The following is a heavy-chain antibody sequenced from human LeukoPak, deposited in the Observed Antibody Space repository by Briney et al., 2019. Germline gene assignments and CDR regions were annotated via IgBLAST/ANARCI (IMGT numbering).Heavy chain of an antibody. Sequence: GGTLRLSCAASGFIFTNYGMSWVRQAPGKGLEWVANIKQDGSEKYYVDSVKGRFTISRDNAKNSLYLQMNSLRAEDTAVYYCARVGGSSWYRGPYYFDYWGQGTLVTVSS. CDR3: ARVGGSSWYRGPYYFDY. CDR1: GFIFTNYG. V-gene: IGHV3-7*01. D-gene: IGHD6-13*01. CDR2: IKQDGSEK. J-gene: IGHJ4*02.